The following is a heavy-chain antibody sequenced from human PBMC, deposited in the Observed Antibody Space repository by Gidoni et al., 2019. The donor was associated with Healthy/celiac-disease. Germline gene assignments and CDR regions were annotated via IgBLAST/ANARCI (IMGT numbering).Heavy chain of an antibody. CDR1: GFTFDDYT. CDR2: ISWDGGST. D-gene: IGHD5-12*01. V-gene: IGHV3-43*01. Sequence: EVQLVESGGVVVQHGGSLRLSCAASGFTFDDYTMHWVGQAPGKGLEWVSLISWDGGSTYYADSVKGRFTISRDNSKNSLYLQMNSLRTEDTALYYCAKGFGDGYNYASDYWGQGTLVTVSS. J-gene: IGHJ4*02. CDR3: AKGFGDGYNYASDY.